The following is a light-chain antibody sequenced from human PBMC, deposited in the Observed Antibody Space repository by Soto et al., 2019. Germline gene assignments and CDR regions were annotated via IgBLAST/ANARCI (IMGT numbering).Light chain of an antibody. CDR3: SDYDYSLTAFV. CDR1: NSNLGAGYD. J-gene: IGLJ3*02. Sequence: QSVLTQPPSVSGAPGQRVTISCTGNNSNLGAGYDVPWYQQLPGAAPKLVIFGNRNRPSGVPERFSGSKSGTSASLAITGLHAEDEADYYCSDYDYSLTAFVFGGGTKVTVL. V-gene: IGLV1-40*01. CDR2: GNR.